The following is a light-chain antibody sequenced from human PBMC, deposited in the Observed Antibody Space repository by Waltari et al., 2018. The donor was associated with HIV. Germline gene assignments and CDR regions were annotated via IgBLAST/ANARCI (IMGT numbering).Light chain of an antibody. Sequence: DIVMTQTPLSLSVTPGQPASISCKSSQSLLHSDGKTYLYWYLQRPGQPPQPLMYEVSTRFAGVPDRFSGSGSGTDCTLRISRVEAEDVGVYYCMQTVQLSWTFGQGTKVQIK. V-gene: IGKV2D-29*01. J-gene: IGKJ1*01. CDR3: MQTVQLSWT. CDR2: EVS. CDR1: QSLLHSDGKTY.